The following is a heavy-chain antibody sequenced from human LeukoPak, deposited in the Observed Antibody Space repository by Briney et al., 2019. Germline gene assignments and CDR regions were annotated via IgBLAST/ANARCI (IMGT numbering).Heavy chain of an antibody. CDR2: IIPIFGTA. J-gene: IGHJ4*02. D-gene: IGHD5-18*01. CDR1: GYTFTSYD. Sequence: GASVKVSCKASGYTFTSYDINWVRQAPGQGLEWMGGIIPIFGTANYAQKFQGRVTITADESTSTAYMELSSLRSEDTAVYYCASGGETWIQLWSNFDYWGQGTLVTVSS. V-gene: IGHV1-69*13. CDR3: ASGGETWIQLWSNFDY.